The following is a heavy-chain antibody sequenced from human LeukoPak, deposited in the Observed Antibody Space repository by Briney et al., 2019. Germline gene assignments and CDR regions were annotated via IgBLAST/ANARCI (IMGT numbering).Heavy chain of an antibody. CDR1: GGSISGHY. V-gene: IGHV4-59*11. CDR3: ARGRLSGSSHFDH. CDR2: IYYTGST. D-gene: IGHD6-13*01. Sequence: SETLSLTCTVSGGSISGHYCGWIRQPPGKGLEWLGYIYYTGSTSYNPSLESRVTISLDMSKNQLSLRLSSMTSADTAVYYCARGRLSGSSHFDHWGQGTPVTVSS. J-gene: IGHJ4*02.